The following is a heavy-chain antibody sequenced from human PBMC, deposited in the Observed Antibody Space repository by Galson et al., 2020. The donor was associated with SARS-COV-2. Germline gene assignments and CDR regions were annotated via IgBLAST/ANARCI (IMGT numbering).Heavy chain of an antibody. D-gene: IGHD3-22*01. CDR3: ARGSGYYYDHSLDY. CDR2: MYYSGIS. Sequence: SETLSLTCTVSGVSINSSNYYWGWIRQPPGKGLEWIGSMYYSGISYYNPSFKSRVTLSVDTSKTQFSLKVHSVTAADTAVYYCARGSGYYYDHSLDYWGQGTLVTVSS. CDR1: GVSINSSNYY. J-gene: IGHJ4*02. V-gene: IGHV4-39*07.